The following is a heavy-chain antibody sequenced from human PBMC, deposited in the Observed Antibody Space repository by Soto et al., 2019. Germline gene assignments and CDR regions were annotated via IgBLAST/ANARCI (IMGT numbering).Heavy chain of an antibody. Sequence: QVQLVQSGAEVKKPGASVKVSCKTSGYTFNNYGISWVRQAPGQGLEWMWWISDYNGNTNYPQKFQGRVTMTTDISTKTVYMVLTSLRSDDTAVYYCARDGYYGSGSYGMDVWGRGTTVSVSS. D-gene: IGHD3-10*01. CDR1: GYTFNNYG. CDR2: ISDYNGNT. V-gene: IGHV1-18*01. J-gene: IGHJ6*02. CDR3: ARDGYYGSGSYGMDV.